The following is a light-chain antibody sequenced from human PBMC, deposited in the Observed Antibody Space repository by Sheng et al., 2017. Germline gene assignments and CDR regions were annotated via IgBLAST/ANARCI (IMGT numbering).Light chain of an antibody. J-gene: IGKJ2*03. CDR3: QQYNNWPPYS. CDR2: GAS. Sequence: EIVMTQSPATLSVSPGERATLSCRASQSISFNLAWYQQQPGQVPRLLIYGASTRVTGIPARFSGSGSGTEFTLTITSLQSEDSAVYYCQQYNNWPPYSFGQGTKL. V-gene: IGKV3-15*01. CDR1: QSISFN.